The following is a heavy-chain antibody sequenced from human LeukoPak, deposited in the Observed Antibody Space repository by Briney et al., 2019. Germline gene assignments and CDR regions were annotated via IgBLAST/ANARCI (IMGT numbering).Heavy chain of an antibody. CDR1: GGSISSYY. D-gene: IGHD6-19*01. CDR3: ARGGDSSGWYYFDY. Sequence: SETLSLTCTVSGGSISSYYWSWIRQPAGKGLEWIGRIHTSGSTNYSPSLKSRVTMSVDTSKNQFSLKLSSVTAADTAVYYCARGGDSSGWYYFDYWGQGTLVTVSS. CDR2: IHTSGST. J-gene: IGHJ4*02. V-gene: IGHV4-4*07.